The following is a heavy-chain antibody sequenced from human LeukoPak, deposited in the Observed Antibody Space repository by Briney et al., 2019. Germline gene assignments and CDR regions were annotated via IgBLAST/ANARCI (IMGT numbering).Heavy chain of an antibody. CDR2: ISSRSTII. CDR3: ARDAQWLVPEGYFYYMDV. D-gene: IGHD6-19*01. V-gene: IGHV3-21*01. CDR1: GFTFSRYS. Sequence: GGSLRLSCAGSGFTFSRYSMNWFRQAPGKGLERVSSISSRSTIIFYADSVKGRFTISRDNAKNSLYLQMNSLGAEDTAVYYCARDAQWLVPEGYFYYMDVWGRGTTVTVSS. J-gene: IGHJ6*03.